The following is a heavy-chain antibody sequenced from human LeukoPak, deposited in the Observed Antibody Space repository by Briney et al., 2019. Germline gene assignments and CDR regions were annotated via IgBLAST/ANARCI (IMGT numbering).Heavy chain of an antibody. Sequence: PSETLSLTCAVYGVSFSGYYWSWIRQPPGKGLEWIGEINHSGSTNYNPSLRSRVTISVDTSRNQFSLKLSSVTAADTAVYYCARVHTSMGAYFDYWGQGTLVTVSS. CDR3: ARVHTSMGAYFDY. J-gene: IGHJ4*02. D-gene: IGHD5-18*01. CDR2: INHSGST. CDR1: GVSFSGYY. V-gene: IGHV4-34*01.